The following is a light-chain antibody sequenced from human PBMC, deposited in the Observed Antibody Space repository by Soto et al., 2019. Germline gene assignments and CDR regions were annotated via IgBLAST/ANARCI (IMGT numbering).Light chain of an antibody. CDR3: NSYTSSRAVV. J-gene: IGLJ1*01. CDR2: EHI. CDR1: KSDVGGYNY. V-gene: IGLV2-14*01. Sequence: QSVLTQAASVSVTPGHSITVSCTGTKSDVGGYNYVSWYQQHPGKAPKLLIYEHIKRPSGVSNRFSGSKSGNTASLTISGLQAEDEADYFCNSYTSSRAVVFGSGTTVTV.